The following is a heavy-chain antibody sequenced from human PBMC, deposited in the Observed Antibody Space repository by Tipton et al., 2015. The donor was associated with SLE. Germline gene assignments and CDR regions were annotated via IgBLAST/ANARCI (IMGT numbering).Heavy chain of an antibody. CDR2: IYYSGST. V-gene: IGHV4-59*08. J-gene: IGHJ1*01. CDR1: GGSISSYY. CDR3: ARCGYCSSTSCYTRYFQH. D-gene: IGHD2-2*02. Sequence: TLSLTCTVSGGSISSYYWSWIRQPPGKGLEWIGYIYYSGSTNYNPSLKSRVTISVDTSKNQFSLKLSSVTAADTAVYYCARCGYCSSTSCYTRYFQHWGQGTLVTVSS.